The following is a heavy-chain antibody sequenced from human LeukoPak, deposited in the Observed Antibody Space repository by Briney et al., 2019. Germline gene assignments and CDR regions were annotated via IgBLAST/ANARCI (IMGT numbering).Heavy chain of an antibody. J-gene: IGHJ4*02. CDR3: ARDRLGGLDY. D-gene: IGHD2-15*01. CDR2: ISYDGSNK. Sequence: GRSLRLSCAASGFTFNSYAMHWVRQAPGKGLEWVAVISYDGSNKYYADSVKGRFTISRDNSKNTLYLQMNGLRAEDTAVYYCARDRLGGLDYWGQGTLVTVSS. CDR1: GFTFNSYA. V-gene: IGHV3-30-3*01.